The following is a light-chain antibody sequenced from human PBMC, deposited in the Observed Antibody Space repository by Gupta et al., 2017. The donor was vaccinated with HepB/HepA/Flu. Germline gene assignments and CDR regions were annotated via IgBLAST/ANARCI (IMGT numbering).Light chain of an antibody. V-gene: IGKV1-39*01. J-gene: IGKJ3*01. CDR2: AAS. CDR1: QSISSY. Sequence: DIQMTQSPSSLSASVGDRVTITCRASQSISSYLNWYQQKPGKAPKLLIYAASSLQSGVPSRFSGSGSGTDFTLTIISLQPEDFATYYCQQSYGTPLTFGHGTKVDI. CDR3: QQSYGTPLT.